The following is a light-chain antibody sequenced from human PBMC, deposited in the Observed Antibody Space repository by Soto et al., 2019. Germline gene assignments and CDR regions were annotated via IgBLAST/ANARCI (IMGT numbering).Light chain of an antibody. CDR3: SSFTRSNPYV. CDR1: SSDVGAYNY. J-gene: IGLJ1*01. CDR2: DVS. Sequence: ALTQPASVSGSPGQSITISCTGTSSDVGAYNYVSWYQQHPGKVPKLMIYDVSDRPSGVSNRFSGSKSGNTASLTISGLQAEDEADYYCSSFTRSNPYVFGTGTKLTVL. V-gene: IGLV2-14*03.